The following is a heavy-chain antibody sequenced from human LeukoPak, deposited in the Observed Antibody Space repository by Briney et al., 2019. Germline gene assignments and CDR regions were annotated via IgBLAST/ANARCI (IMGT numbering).Heavy chain of an antibody. CDR1: GFTFSSYS. D-gene: IGHD5-12*01. CDR3: AKAVNYGGYDFDY. Sequence: PGGSLRLSCVASGFTFSSYSMNWVRQAPGKGLEWVSYISRSSTTIYYADSVKGRFTISRDNAKNSLYLQMNSLRAEDTAVYYCAKAVNYGGYDFDYWGQGTLVTVSS. J-gene: IGHJ4*02. V-gene: IGHV3-48*01. CDR2: ISRSSTTI.